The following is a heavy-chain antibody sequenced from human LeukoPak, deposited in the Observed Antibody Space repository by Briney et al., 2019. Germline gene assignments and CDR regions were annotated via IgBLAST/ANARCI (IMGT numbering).Heavy chain of an antibody. V-gene: IGHV4-38-2*02. CDR3: ARVDSSGYYLPAIFDY. J-gene: IGHJ4*02. CDR2: IYHSGST. D-gene: IGHD3-22*01. Sequence: SETLSLTCTVSGYSISSGYYWGWIRQPPGKGLEWIGSIYHSGSTYYNPSLKSRVTISVDTSKNQFSLKLSSATAADTAVYYCARVDSSGYYLPAIFDYWGQGTLVTVSS. CDR1: GYSISSGYY.